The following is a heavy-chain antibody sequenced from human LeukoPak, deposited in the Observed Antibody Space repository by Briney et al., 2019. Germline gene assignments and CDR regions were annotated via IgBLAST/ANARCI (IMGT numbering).Heavy chain of an antibody. J-gene: IGHJ4*02. V-gene: IGHV3-30-3*01. D-gene: IGHD6-13*01. CDR3: ARDRAAAGYSYYFDY. Sequence: GRSLRLSCAASGFTFSSYAMHWVRQAPGKGLEWVAVISYDGSNKYYADSVKGRFTISRDNSKNTLYLQMNSLRAEDTAAYYCARDRAAAGYSYYFDYWGQGTLVTVSS. CDR2: ISYDGSNK. CDR1: GFTFSSYA.